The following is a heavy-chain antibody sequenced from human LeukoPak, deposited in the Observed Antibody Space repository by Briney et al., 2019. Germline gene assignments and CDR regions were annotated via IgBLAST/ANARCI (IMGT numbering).Heavy chain of an antibody. D-gene: IGHD3-3*01. CDR3: AKDMWSEAPYYYYGMDV. Sequence: ASVKVSCKASGYTFTSYYMHWVRQAPGQGLEWMGIINPSGGSTSYAQKFQGRVTMTRDTSTSTVYMELSSLRSEDTALYYCAKDMWSEAPYYYYGMDVWGQGTTVTVSS. CDR1: GYTFTSYY. J-gene: IGHJ6*02. V-gene: IGHV1-46*01. CDR2: INPSGGST.